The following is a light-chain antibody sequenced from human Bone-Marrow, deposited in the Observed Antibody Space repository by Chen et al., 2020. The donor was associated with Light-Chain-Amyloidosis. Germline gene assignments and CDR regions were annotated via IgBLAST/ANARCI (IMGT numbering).Light chain of an antibody. CDR1: RSVLFSGNNKNY. J-gene: IGKJ2*01. V-gene: IGKV4-1*01. CDR3: KQYYSTPPVYT. Sequence: DFVLTQSPDSLAVSLGERAPINCKSSRSVLFSGNNKNYLAWYQQKPGQPPKLLIYWASTRESGVPDRFSGSGSGTDFTLTISSLQAEDVAIYYCKQYYSTPPVYTFGQGTKLEIK. CDR2: WAS.